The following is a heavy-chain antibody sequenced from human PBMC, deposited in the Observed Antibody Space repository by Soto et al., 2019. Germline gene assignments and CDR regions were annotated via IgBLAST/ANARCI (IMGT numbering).Heavy chain of an antibody. Sequence: WTWIRQPPGKGLEWIGYIDYLGSTYYSPSLKSRLTISLDTSENQFSVKLSSVTAADTAVYFCAREKLGGDEYGDYDPNYYYYGLDVWGQGTTVTVSS. CDR2: IDYLGST. D-gene: IGHD4-17*01. J-gene: IGHJ6*02. CDR3: AREKLGGDEYGDYDPNYYYYGLDV. V-gene: IGHV4-31*02.